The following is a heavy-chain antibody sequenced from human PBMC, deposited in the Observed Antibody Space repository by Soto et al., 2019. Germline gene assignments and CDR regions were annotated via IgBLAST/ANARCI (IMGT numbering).Heavy chain of an antibody. CDR2: MHYSGST. Sequence: QVQLQESGPGLVKASQTLSLTCTVSGGSVNNNDYYWSWIRQPPGKGLEWIGNMHYSGSTGYNPSLRSRVSMSVDTSKTHFSLKMNSVPPADTAVYYCARDSGSGSLWGQGTLVTVSS. CDR3: ARDSGSGSL. V-gene: IGHV4-30-4*01. CDR1: GGSVNNNDYY. D-gene: IGHD1-26*01. J-gene: IGHJ1*01.